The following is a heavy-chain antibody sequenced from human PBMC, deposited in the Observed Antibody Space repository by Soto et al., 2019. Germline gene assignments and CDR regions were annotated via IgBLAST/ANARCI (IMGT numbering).Heavy chain of an antibody. J-gene: IGHJ4*02. V-gene: IGHV4-30-2*01. D-gene: IGHD5-18*01. CDR2: IYHSGST. CDR1: GGSISSGGYS. Sequence: KPSETLSLTCAVSGGSISSGGYSWSWIRQPPGKGLEWIGYIYHSGSTYYNPSLKSRVTISVDRSKNQFSLKLSSVTAADTAVYYCARWGGGGYSYGERYFDYWGQGTLVTVSS. CDR3: ARWGGGGYSYGERYFDY.